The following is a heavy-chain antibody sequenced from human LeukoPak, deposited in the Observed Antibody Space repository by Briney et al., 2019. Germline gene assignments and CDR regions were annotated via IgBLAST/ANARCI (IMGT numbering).Heavy chain of an antibody. J-gene: IGHJ3*02. CDR3: ARGYYDSSGYYYGDALDI. V-gene: IGHV1-69*05. CDR2: ITPIFGTA. CDR1: GGTFSSYA. Sequence: SVKVSCKASGGTFSSYAISWVRQAPGQGLEWLGGITPIFGTANYAQKFQGRVTITTDESTSTAYMELSSLRSEDTAVYYCARGYYDSSGYYYGDALDIWGQGTMVTVSS. D-gene: IGHD3-22*01.